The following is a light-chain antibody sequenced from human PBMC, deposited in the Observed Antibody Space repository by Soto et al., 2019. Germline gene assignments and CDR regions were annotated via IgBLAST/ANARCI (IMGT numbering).Light chain of an antibody. V-gene: IGLV1-40*01. CDR2: GDT. Sequence: QSVLTQPPSVSGAPGQRITISCTGSSSNIGAGYDVHWYQQLPGTAPKLLIYGDTKRPSGVPDRFSASKSGASASLAITGLQAEDEADYYCQSYDSRLSGFLYVFGTGTKLTVL. CDR3: QSYDSRLSGFLYV. J-gene: IGLJ1*01. CDR1: SSNIGAGYD.